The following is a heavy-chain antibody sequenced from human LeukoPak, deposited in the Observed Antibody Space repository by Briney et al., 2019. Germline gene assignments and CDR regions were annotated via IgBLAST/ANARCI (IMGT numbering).Heavy chain of an antibody. Sequence: SVKVSCKASGGTVSSYAISWVRQAPGQGREWMGGIIPSGGAANYSQKFQGRVTITADKSTSTAYMELSSLRSADTAVYYCAREPLYNWNRHGTFDIWGQGTMVTVSS. CDR2: IIPSGGAA. J-gene: IGHJ3*02. D-gene: IGHD1-1*01. CDR3: AREPLYNWNRHGTFDI. V-gene: IGHV1-69*06. CDR1: GGTVSSYA.